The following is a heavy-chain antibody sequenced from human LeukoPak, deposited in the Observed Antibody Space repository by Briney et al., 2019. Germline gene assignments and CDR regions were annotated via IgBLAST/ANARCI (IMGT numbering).Heavy chain of an antibody. CDR2: INFSGSA. CDR3: ARDRGIDYYDSSGYSYFDY. V-gene: IGHV4-59*01. D-gene: IGHD3-22*01. J-gene: IGHJ4*02. CDR1: GGSISSYY. Sequence: PSETLSLTCTVAGGSISSYYWSWLRQPPGHGLEGVGFINFSGSANYNPSLESRVNISVDTSKNQFSLELSSVTAADTAVYYCARDRGIDYYDSSGYSYFDYWGQGTLVTVSS.